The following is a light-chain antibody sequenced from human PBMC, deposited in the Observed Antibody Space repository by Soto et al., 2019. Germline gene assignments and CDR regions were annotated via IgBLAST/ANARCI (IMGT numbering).Light chain of an antibody. J-gene: IGKJ4*01. CDR3: QQYDKWPLT. CDR2: DAS. V-gene: IGKV3D-7*01. CDR1: QSVSSSY. Sequence: EIVLTQSPATLSLSPGEIATLSCRASQSVSSSYLAWYQQKPGQAPRLLIYDASNRATGIPARFSGGGSGTDFTLTISSLQSEDFGLYFCQQYDKWPLTFGGGTKVDIK.